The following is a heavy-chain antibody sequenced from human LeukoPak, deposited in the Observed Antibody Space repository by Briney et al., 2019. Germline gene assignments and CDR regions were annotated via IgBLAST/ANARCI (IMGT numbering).Heavy chain of an antibody. Sequence: GGSLRLSCAASGFNFSSYAMSWIRQAPGKGLEWVSAISGSCGSTYYADSVKSRLTISRDNSKNTLYPQMNSLRAEDTAVYYCAKEGSGSAFDYWGQGTLVTVSS. D-gene: IGHD1-26*01. CDR2: ISGSCGST. V-gene: IGHV3-23*01. J-gene: IGHJ4*02. CDR3: AKEGSGSAFDY. CDR1: GFNFSSYA.